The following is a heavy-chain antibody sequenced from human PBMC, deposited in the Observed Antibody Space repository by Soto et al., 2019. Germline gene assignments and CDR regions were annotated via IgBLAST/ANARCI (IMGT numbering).Heavy chain of an antibody. D-gene: IGHD2-15*01. Sequence: QLQLQESGPGLVKPSETLSLTCTVSGGYFSISSYYWGWIRQPPGKGLVWIGSIYYSGSTYYNPSLKSRVTIHVDTSKSQFALELSSVTAAATAVYYCVVLVAASNWFYPWGQGTLVTDST. CDR2: IYYSGST. V-gene: IGHV4-39*01. J-gene: IGHJ5*02. CDR3: VVLVAASNWFYP. CDR1: GGYFSISSYY.